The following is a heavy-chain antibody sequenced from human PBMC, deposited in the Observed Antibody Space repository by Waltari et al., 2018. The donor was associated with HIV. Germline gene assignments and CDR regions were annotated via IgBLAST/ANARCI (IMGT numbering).Heavy chain of an antibody. D-gene: IGHD2-2*02. J-gene: IGHJ6*02. CDR2: IYYSGNT. Sequence: QLQLQESGPGLVKPSETLSLTCTVSGGSISSSSYYWGWIRQPPGKGLEWIGSIYYSGNTNYNPSLKGGVTNAVDAAKNQFALMLRSVTAADTAVYYCAREQCSSTSCYREYYYYYGMDLCGQGTTVTVSS. CDR3: AREQCSSTSCYREYYYYYGMDL. V-gene: IGHV4-39*07. CDR1: GGSISSSSYY.